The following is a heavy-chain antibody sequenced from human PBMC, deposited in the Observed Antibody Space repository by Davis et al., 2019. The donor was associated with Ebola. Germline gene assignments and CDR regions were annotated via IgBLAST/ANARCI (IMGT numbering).Heavy chain of an antibody. V-gene: IGHV3-30*18. J-gene: IGHJ6*04. D-gene: IGHD2-21*02. Sequence: GGSLRLSCAASGFTFSSYGMHWVRQAPGKGLEWVAVISYDGSDKYYADSVQGRFTISRDNSKNILYLQMNSLRPEDTAIYYCAKHIVVVAAIPYYGLDAWGTGTTVTVSS. CDR3: AKHIVVVAAIPYYGLDA. CDR2: ISYDGSDK. CDR1: GFTFSSYG.